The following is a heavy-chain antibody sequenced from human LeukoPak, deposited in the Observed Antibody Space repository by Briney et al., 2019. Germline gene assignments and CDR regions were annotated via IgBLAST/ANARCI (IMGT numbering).Heavy chain of an antibody. CDR3: GRYYDSSGYYQFDY. V-gene: IGHV1-18*01. D-gene: IGHD3-22*01. CDR2: ISAYNGNT. J-gene: IGHJ4*02. CDR1: GYTFTSYG. Sequence: SVKVSCKASGYTFTSYGISWVRQAPGQGLEWMGWISAYNGNTNYAQKLQGRVTMTTDTSTSTAYMELRSLRSDDTAVYYCGRYYDSSGYYQFDYWGQGTLVTVSS.